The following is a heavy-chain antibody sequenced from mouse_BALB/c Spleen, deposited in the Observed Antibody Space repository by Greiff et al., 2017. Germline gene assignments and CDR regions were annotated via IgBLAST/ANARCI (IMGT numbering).Heavy chain of an antibody. J-gene: IGHJ4*01. V-gene: IGHV1S135*01. CDR3: ARRGGSNAMDY. Sequence: SYNQKFKGKATLTVDKSSSTAYMHLNSLTSEDSAVYYCARRGGSNAMDYWGQGTSVTVSS. D-gene: IGHD1-1*01.